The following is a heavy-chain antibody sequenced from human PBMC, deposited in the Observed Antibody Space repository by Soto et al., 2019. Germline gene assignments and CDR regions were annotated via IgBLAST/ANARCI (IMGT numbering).Heavy chain of an antibody. CDR2: VYYRGRS. CDR1: GGSVSNSNYY. Sequence: SETLSLTCTVPGGSVSNSNYYWGWIRQSPGKGLEWIGSVYYRGRSYSKSSVKSRVTISVDTSKNQFSLNLDSVTASDTAVYYCVSQRTSILTQAYFDYWGPGALVTVSS. J-gene: IGHJ4*02. D-gene: IGHD2-2*02. V-gene: IGHV4-39*01. CDR3: VSQRTSILTQAYFDY.